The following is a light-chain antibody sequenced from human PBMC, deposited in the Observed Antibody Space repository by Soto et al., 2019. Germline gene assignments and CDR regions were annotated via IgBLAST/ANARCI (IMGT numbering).Light chain of an antibody. Sequence: EIVLTQSPGTLALSPGERATLSCRASQSVSSSYLAWYQQKPGQAPWLLIYAASRRSTGISGRFSGSGSGTEFTLTISSLQPDDFATYYCQHYNSYSEAFGQGTKVDIK. CDR1: QSVSSSY. CDR3: QHYNSYSEA. CDR2: AAS. J-gene: IGKJ1*01. V-gene: IGKV3-20*01.